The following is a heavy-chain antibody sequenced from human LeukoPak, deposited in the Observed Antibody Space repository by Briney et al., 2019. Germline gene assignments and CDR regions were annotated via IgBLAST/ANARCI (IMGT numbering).Heavy chain of an antibody. D-gene: IGHD3-22*01. CDR1: GITLSNYG. J-gene: IGHJ4*02. Sequence: GGSLRLSCAVSGITLSNYGMTWVRQAPGKGLEWVAGISDTGGRTHYADSVKGRFTISRDNPKNTLYLQMNSLRAEGTAVYFCAKRGVVIRVILVGFHKEAYYFDSWGQGALVTVSS. CDR2: ISDTGGRT. V-gene: IGHV3-23*01. CDR3: AKRGVVIRVILVGFHKEAYYFDS.